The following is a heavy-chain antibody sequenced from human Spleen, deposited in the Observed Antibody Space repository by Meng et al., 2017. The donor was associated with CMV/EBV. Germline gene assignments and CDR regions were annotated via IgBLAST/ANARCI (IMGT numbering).Heavy chain of an antibody. Sequence: CKASGYTFTGYYMHWGRQAPGQGIEWMGWINPNSGGTNYAQKFQGRVTMTRDTSISTAYMELSRLRSDDTAVYYCASSGDLRGWFDPWGQGTLVTVSS. V-gene: IGHV1-2*02. CDR2: INPNSGGT. J-gene: IGHJ5*02. CDR3: ASSGDLRGWFDP. CDR1: GYTFTGYY. D-gene: IGHD3-10*01.